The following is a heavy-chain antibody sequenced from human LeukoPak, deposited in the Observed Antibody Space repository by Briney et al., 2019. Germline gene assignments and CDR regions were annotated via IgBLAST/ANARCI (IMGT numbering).Heavy chain of an antibody. CDR1: GFTFSSYA. CDR2: ISGSGGST. D-gene: IGHD1-7*01. CDR3: AKRGQLELPHPDY. Sequence: GGSLRLSCAASGFTFSSYAMSWVGQAPGKGREWVSAISGSGGSTYYADSVKGRFTISRDNSKNTLYLQLNTLTAEDTAVYYCAKRGQLELPHPDYWGQGTLVTVSS. V-gene: IGHV3-23*01. J-gene: IGHJ4*02.